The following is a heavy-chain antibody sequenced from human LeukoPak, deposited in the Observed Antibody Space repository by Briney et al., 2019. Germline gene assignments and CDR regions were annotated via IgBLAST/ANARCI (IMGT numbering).Heavy chain of an antibody. Sequence: ASVKVSCKASGYTFTGYYMHWVRQAPGQGLEWMGWINPNSGGTNYAQKFQGRVTMTRDTSISTAYMELSRLRSDDTAVYYCARGGPAAFIADSNWFDPWGQGTLVTVSS. CDR1: GYTFTGYY. D-gene: IGHD2-2*01. CDR2: INPNSGGT. J-gene: IGHJ5*02. V-gene: IGHV1-2*02. CDR3: ARGGPAAFIADSNWFDP.